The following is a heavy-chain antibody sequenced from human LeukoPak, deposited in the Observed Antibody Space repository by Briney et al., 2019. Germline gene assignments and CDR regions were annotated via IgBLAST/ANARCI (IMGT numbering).Heavy chain of an antibody. Sequence: PSETLSLTCTVSGGSISSYYWSLIRQPPWKGLEWIGYIYYSGSTNYNPSLKSRVTISVDTSKNQFSLKLSSVTAADTAVYYCACGGYSYGSMRYWGQGTLVTVSS. V-gene: IGHV4-59*08. J-gene: IGHJ4*02. D-gene: IGHD5-18*01. CDR3: ACGGYSYGSMRY. CDR2: IYYSGST. CDR1: GGSISSYY.